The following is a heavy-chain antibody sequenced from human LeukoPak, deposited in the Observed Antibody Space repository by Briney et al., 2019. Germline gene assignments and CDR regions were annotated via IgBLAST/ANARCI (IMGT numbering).Heavy chain of an antibody. D-gene: IGHD6-19*01. CDR3: ARGSAWSPFDY. V-gene: IGHV4-61*08. J-gene: IGHJ4*02. Sequence: SETLSLTCTVSGGSVSSVGYYWSWIRQPPGKGLEWIGYISFSGNTKYNPSLKSRVTIFLDRSKNQFFLKLSSVTATDTAVYYCARGSAWSPFDYWGQGTLVTVSS. CDR1: GGSVSSVGYY. CDR2: ISFSGNT.